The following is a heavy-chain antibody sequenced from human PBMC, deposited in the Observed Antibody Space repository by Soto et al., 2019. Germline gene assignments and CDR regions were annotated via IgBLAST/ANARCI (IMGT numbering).Heavy chain of an antibody. V-gene: IGHV1-46*01. CDR1: GYTFTSYY. J-gene: IGHJ3*02. D-gene: IGHD2-2*01. Sequence: QVQLVQSGAEVKKPGASVKASCKASGYTFTSYYMHWVRQAPGQGLEWMGIINPSGGSTSYAQKFEGRVTMTRDTSTSTVYMELSSLRSEDTAVYYCARAGYHGAFDIWGQGTMVTVSS. CDR2: INPSGGST. CDR3: ARAGYHGAFDI.